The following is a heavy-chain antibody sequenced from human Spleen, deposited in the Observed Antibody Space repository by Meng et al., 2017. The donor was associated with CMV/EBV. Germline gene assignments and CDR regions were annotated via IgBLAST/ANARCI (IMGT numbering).Heavy chain of an antibody. CDR1: GYTFTSYG. J-gene: IGHJ4*02. D-gene: IGHD2-8*01. CDR3: ARVRDIVLMSGSSYFDY. V-gene: IGHV1-18*01. Sequence: ASVKVSCKASGYTFTSYGISWVRQAPGQGLEWMGWISAYNGNTNYAQKLQGRVTMTTDTSTSTAYMELRSLRSDDTAFYYCARVRDIVLMSGSSYFDYWGQGSLVTVSS. CDR2: ISAYNGNT.